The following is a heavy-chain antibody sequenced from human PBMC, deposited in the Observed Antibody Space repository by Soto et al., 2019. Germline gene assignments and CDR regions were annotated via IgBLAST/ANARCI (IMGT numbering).Heavy chain of an antibody. V-gene: IGHV4-30-2*01. CDR3: AGDGSGSYYYYFDY. Sequence: QLQLQESGSGLVKPSQTLSLTCAVSGGSISSGGYSWGWIRQPPGKGLEWIGYIYHSGSTYYNPSLKRRGTTSVDRSKNQFSLKRSAVTAADTAVYYCAGDGSGSYYYYFDYWGQGTLVTVSS. CDR1: GGSISSGGYS. D-gene: IGHD3-10*01. J-gene: IGHJ4*02. CDR2: IYHSGST.